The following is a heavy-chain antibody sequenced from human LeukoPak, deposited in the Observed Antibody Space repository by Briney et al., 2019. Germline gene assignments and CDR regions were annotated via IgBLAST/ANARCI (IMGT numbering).Heavy chain of an antibody. CDR3: ARGPNLVPDY. CDR2: INPNSGGT. V-gene: IGHV1-2*02. D-gene: IGHD6-13*01. J-gene: IGHJ4*02. CDR1: GYTFADYY. Sequence: ASVTVSCKASGYTFADYYLHWVRQAPGQGLEWMGWINPNSGGTNYAQKFQGRVTMTRDTSISTAYMELSRLTSDDTAVYYCARGPNLVPDYWGQGTLVTVSS.